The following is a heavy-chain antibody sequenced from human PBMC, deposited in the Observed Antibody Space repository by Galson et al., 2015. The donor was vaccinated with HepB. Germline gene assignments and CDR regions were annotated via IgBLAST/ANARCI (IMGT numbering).Heavy chain of an antibody. CDR2: ISYDGSNK. CDR1: GFTFSSYA. D-gene: IGHD6-13*01. Sequence: SLRLSCAASGFTFSSYAMHWVRQAPGKGLEWVAVISYDGSNKYYADSVKGRFTISRDNSKNTLYLQMNSLRAEDTAVYYCARVAVIAAAGQRGLGYWCQVTLVTVSS. V-gene: IGHV3-30-3*01. CDR3: ARVAVIAAAGQRGLGY. J-gene: IGHJ4*02.